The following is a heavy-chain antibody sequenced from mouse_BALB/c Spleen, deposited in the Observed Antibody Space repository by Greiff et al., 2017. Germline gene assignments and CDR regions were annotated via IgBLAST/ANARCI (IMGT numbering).Heavy chain of an antibody. CDR2: VNPYNGGT. Sequence: EVQLQESGPELVKPGASVKMSCKASGYTFTDYYMDWVKQSHGESFEWIGRVNPYNGGTSYNQKFKGKATLTVDKSSSTAYMELNSLTSEDSAVYYCAKDGIAGTFAYWGQGTLVTVSA. J-gene: IGHJ3*01. CDR3: AKDGIAGTFAY. V-gene: IGHV1-19*01. D-gene: IGHD4-1*01. CDR1: GYTFTDYY.